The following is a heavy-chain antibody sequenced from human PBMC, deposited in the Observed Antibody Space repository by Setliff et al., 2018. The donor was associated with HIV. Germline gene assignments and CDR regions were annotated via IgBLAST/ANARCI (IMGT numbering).Heavy chain of an antibody. CDR2: ISYDGSNK. V-gene: IGHV3-30-3*01. J-gene: IGHJ4*02. CDR1: GFTFSSYA. CDR3: VRKQYHYDSSRPYYFDY. D-gene: IGHD3-22*01. Sequence: PGGSLRLSCAASGFTFSSYAMHWVRQAPGKGLEWVAVISYDGSNKYYADSVKGRFTISRDNAKNSVYLQMNSLRAEDTAIYYCVRKQYHYDSSRPYYFDYWGQGTLVTVSS.